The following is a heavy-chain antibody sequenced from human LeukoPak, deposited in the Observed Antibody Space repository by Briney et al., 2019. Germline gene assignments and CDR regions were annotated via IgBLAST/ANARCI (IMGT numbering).Heavy chain of an antibody. CDR2: ISGSGGST. Sequence: GGSLRLSCAASGFTFSSYAMSWVRQTPGKGLEWVSAISGSGGSTYYADSVKGRFTISRDNSKNTLFLQMNSLRAEDTAVYYCTREYYDFWSGYSHYYYGMDVWGQGTTVTVSS. V-gene: IGHV3-23*01. CDR3: TREYYDFWSGYSHYYYGMDV. CDR1: GFTFSSYA. D-gene: IGHD3-3*01. J-gene: IGHJ6*02.